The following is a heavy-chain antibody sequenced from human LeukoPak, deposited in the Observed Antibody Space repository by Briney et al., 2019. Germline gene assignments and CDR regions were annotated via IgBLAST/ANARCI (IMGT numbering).Heavy chain of an antibody. CDR3: AKTVGVNFFDY. D-gene: IGHD1-26*01. V-gene: IGHV3-23*01. CDR2: ISGSGVST. J-gene: IGHJ4*02. Sequence: GGSLRLSCAASGFTFNNAWMSWVRRAPGKGLEWVSSISGSGVSTFYADSVKGRFTISRDNSKNTLYLQMHSLRGEDAAMYYCAKTVGVNFFDYWGQGTLVTVSS. CDR1: GFTFNNAW.